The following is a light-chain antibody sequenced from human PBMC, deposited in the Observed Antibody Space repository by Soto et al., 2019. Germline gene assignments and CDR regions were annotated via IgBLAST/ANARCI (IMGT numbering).Light chain of an antibody. CDR3: CSYAGSPYV. J-gene: IGLJ1*01. V-gene: IGLV2-14*01. Sequence: QSALTQPASVSGSPGQSITISCSGTRSDIGSYNYVAWYQQFPGKTPKILIYGVRNRPSGVSSRFSGSKSGNTASLTISGLQAEDEADYYCCSYAGSPYVVGTGTKVTV. CDR1: RSDIGSYNY. CDR2: GVR.